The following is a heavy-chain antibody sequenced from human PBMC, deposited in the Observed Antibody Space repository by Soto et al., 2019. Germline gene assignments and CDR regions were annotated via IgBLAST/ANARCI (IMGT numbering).Heavy chain of an antibody. D-gene: IGHD3-16*01. CDR2: IYYSGST. CDR1: GGSISSYY. J-gene: IGHJ4*02. V-gene: IGHV4-59*01. Sequence: SETLSLTCTVSGGSISSYYWSWIRQPPGKGLEWIGYIYYSGSTNYNPSLKSRVTISVDTSKNQFSLKLSSVTAADTAVYYCARGTSGDKVDYWGQGTLVTVSS. CDR3: ARGTSGDKVDY.